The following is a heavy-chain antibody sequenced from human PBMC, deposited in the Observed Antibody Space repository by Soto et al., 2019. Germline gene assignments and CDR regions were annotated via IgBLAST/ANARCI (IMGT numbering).Heavy chain of an antibody. CDR3: ARAGDSGYRLD. CDR1: GFTFSSYG. V-gene: IGHV3-33*01. J-gene: IGHJ4*02. CDR2: IWYDGSNK. Sequence: QVQLVESGGGVVQPGRSLRLSCAASGFTFSSYGMHWVRQAPGKGLEWVAVIWYDGSNKYYADSVKGRFTISRDNSKNTLYLQMNSLRAEDTAVYYCARAGDSGYRLDWGQGTLVTVSS. D-gene: IGHD5-12*01.